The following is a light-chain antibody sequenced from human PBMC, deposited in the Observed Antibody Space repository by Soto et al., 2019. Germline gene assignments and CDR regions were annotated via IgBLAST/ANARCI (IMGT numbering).Light chain of an antibody. Sequence: QSALTQPPSASGSPGQSVTISCTGTSSDVGGYNYVSWYQQHPGKAPKLMIAEVSKRPSGVPDRFSGSKSGNTASLSVSGRQTEDEVDYSCSSFAGNNNFVFGGGTKLTVL. CDR1: SSDVGGYNY. J-gene: IGLJ2*01. V-gene: IGLV2-8*01. CDR3: SSFAGNNNFV. CDR2: EVS.